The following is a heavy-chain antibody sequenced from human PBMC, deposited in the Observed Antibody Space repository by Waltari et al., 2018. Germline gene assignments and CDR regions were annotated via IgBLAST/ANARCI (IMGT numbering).Heavy chain of an antibody. D-gene: IGHD2-15*01. CDR1: GDSISVNYW. J-gene: IGHJ4*02. CDR3: ARDRGRGLFLDS. V-gene: IGHV4-4*02. CDR2: IHGSGRS. Sequence: QVQLQESGPGLVKPSGTLSVTCPVSGDSISVNYWWSWVRQSPGKGLEWIGQIHGSGRSNYNPSLESRVSVSIDTSKNHFSLKMTSATAADTAVYYCARDRGRGLFLDSWGQGTLVTVSP.